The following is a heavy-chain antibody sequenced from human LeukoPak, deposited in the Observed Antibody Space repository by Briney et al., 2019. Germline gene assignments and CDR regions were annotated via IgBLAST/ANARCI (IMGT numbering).Heavy chain of an antibody. V-gene: IGHV4-39*01. J-gene: IGHJ4*02. D-gene: IGHD2-21*02. CDR2: INYSERT. Sequence: PSETLSLTCTVSGDSISSSSYYWGWIRQPPGKGLEWIGNINYSERTYYNPSLKSRVTISVDTSKNQFSLKLSSVTAADTAVYYCARNPSLHIVVVTAIDYWGLGTLVTVSS. CDR3: ARNPSLHIVVVTAIDY. CDR1: GDSISSSSYY.